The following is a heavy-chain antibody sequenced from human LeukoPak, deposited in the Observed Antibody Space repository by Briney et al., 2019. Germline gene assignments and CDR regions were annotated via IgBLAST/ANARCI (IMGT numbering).Heavy chain of an antibody. CDR1: GGSFSDYYWSAYY. J-gene: IGHJ4*02. V-gene: IGHV4-38-2*01. D-gene: IGHD3-10*01. CDR3: ARQHPPPRISLVRGVEY. CDR2: IYHSGNT. Sequence: SETLSLTCAVYGGSFSDYYWSAYYWGWIRQPPGKGLEWIGTIYHSGNTYYNPSLKSRVTISVDTSKNQFSLKVSSVTAADTAVYYCARQHPPPRISLVRGVEYWGQGTLVTVSS.